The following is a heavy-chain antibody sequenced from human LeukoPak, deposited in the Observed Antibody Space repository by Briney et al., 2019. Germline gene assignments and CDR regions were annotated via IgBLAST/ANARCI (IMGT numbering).Heavy chain of an antibody. J-gene: IGHJ4*02. D-gene: IGHD2-21*01. V-gene: IGHV3-48*03. CDR1: GFTFSNYE. CDR3: ASLWIREWRSFFDY. CDR2: ISSSGSTI. Sequence: QPGGSLRLSCAASGFTFSNYEMNWVRQAPGKGLEWVSYISSSGSTIYYADSVKGRFTISRDNAKNSLYLQMNSLRAEDTAVYYCASLWIREWRSFFDYWGQGTLVTVSS.